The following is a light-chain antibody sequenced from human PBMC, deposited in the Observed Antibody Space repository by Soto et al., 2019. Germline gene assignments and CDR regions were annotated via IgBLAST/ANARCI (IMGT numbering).Light chain of an antibody. V-gene: IGKV3D-15*01. CDR1: QSISSS. J-gene: IGKJ1*01. CDR2: GAS. Sequence: EMLLTQSPCILSLSPGERASLSWGASQSISSSFLAWYQQKPGQAPRLLIYGASSRATGIPARFSGSGSGTDFNLTISSLQSEDFAVYYCQQYDNWPWTFGQGTKVDIK. CDR3: QQYDNWPWT.